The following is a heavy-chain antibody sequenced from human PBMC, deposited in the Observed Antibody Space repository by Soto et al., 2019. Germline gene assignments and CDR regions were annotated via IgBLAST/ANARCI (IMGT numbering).Heavy chain of an antibody. CDR1: GFTFSSYA. Sequence: GSLRLSCAASGFTFSSYAMSWVRQAPGKGLEWVSAISGSGGSTYYADSVKGRFTISRDNSKNTLYLQMNSLRAEDTAVYYCAKELNPITMIPSGFQHWGQGTLVTVSS. CDR3: AKELNPITMIPSGFQH. CDR2: ISGSGGST. V-gene: IGHV3-23*01. J-gene: IGHJ1*01. D-gene: IGHD3-22*01.